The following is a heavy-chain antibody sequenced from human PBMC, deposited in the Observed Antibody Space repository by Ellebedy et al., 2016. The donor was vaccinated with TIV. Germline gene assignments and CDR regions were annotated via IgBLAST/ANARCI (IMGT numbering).Heavy chain of an antibody. CDR3: ARVGDSVLAEPYYFDY. CDR1: GFTFSSYA. CDR2: ISYDGSNK. Sequence: GGSLRLSXAASGFTFSSYAMHWVRQAPGKGLEWVAVISYDGSNKYYADSVKGRFTISRDNSKNTLYLQMNSLRAEDTAVYYCARVGDSVLAEPYYFDYWGQGTLVTVSS. J-gene: IGHJ4*02. V-gene: IGHV3-30-3*01. D-gene: IGHD5/OR15-5a*01.